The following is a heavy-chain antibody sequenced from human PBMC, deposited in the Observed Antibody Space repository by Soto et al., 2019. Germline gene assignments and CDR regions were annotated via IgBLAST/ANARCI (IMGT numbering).Heavy chain of an antibody. CDR2: MSTNTGAT. CDR3: ARGFSTSWFDY. D-gene: IGHD2-2*01. Sequence: QVQLVQSGAEVKKPGASVKVSCKASGYTFTSYGISWVRQAPGQGLEWMGWMSTNTGATKYAQEFQGRVTMTRDTSISTAYMELTTLTLDDTAIYYCARGFSTSWFDYWGQGTLVAVSS. V-gene: IGHV1-18*01. J-gene: IGHJ4*02. CDR1: GYTFTSYG.